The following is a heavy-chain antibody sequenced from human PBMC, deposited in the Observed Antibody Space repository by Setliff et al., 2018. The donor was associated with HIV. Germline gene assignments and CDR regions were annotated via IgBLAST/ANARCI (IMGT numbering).Heavy chain of an antibody. Sequence: SETLSLTCAVYGGSFSGYYWSWIRQPPGKGLEWIGEITHRGITDYNPSLKSRVTISVDTSKNQFSLKLTSVTAADTAVYYCARDIWAYGLMGSWGQGTLVTVSS. J-gene: IGHJ5*02. CDR1: GGSFSGYY. CDR2: ITHRGIT. V-gene: IGHV4-34*01. D-gene: IGHD4-17*01. CDR3: ARDIWAYGLMGS.